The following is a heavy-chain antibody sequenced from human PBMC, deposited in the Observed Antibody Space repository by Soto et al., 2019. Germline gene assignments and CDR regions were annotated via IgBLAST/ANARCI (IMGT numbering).Heavy chain of an antibody. J-gene: IGHJ6*02. CDR2: IYYSGST. V-gene: IGHV4-39*01. D-gene: IGHD3-10*01. Sequence: PSETLSLTCTVSGGSISSSSYYWGWIRQPPGKGLEWIGSIYYSGSTYYNPSLKSRVTISVDTSKNQFSLKLSSVTAADTAVYYCASLPMVRGLGYYYGMDVWGQGTTVTVSS. CDR3: ASLPMVRGLGYYYGMDV. CDR1: GGSISSSSYY.